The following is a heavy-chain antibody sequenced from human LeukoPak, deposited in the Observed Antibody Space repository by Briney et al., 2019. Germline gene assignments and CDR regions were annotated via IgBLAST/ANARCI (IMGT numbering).Heavy chain of an antibody. CDR2: ISGSGGST. J-gene: IGHJ4*02. CDR3: AKVVGATTRGYFDY. CDR1: GFTFSSYA. V-gene: IGHV3-23*01. D-gene: IGHD1-26*01. Sequence: GGSLRLSCAASGFTFSSYAMSWVRQAPGKGLEWVSTISGSGGSTYYADSVKGRFTISRDNSKNTLYLQMNSLKAEDTAVYYCAKVVGATTRGYFDYWGQGTLVTVSS.